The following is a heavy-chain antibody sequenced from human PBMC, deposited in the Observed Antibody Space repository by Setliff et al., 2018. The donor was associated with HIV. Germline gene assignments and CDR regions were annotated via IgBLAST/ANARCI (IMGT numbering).Heavy chain of an antibody. CDR2: ISYTGTT. Sequence: SETLSLTCTVSVGSISNYYWSWIRQPPGKGLEWIGYISYTGTTKYNPSLKSRVTISVDTSKNQFSVRLSSVSAADTAVYFCARHVARFDYDTGGYYVSHFDYWGQGTQVTVSS. J-gene: IGHJ4*02. CDR1: VGSISNYY. CDR3: ARHVARFDYDTGGYYVSHFDY. V-gene: IGHV4-59*01. D-gene: IGHD3-22*01.